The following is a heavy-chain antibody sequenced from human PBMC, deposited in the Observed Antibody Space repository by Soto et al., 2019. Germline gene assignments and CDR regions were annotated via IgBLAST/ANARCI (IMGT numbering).Heavy chain of an antibody. CDR3: ARLVGAYDSYFDH. CDR2: IYPGDSET. D-gene: IGHD5-12*01. J-gene: IGHJ4*02. CDR1: GYDFARTW. V-gene: IGHV5-51*01. Sequence: PGESLKISCKASGYDFARTWIGWVRQLPGKGLDWLGIIYPGDSETRYSPSFRGQVTFSVDMSISTAYLQWSSLKTSDIAIYYCARLVGAYDSYFDHWRQGTRVTVSS.